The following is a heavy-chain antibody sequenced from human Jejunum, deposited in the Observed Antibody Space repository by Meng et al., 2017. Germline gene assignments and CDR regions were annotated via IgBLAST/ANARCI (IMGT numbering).Heavy chain of an antibody. Sequence: VELVEFGGGVVQPGRSLGLSCAASGFTFRRYGMHWVRQAPGKGLQWVAVVWDDGSNKYYADSVKGRFTISRDNSKNTLYLQMNSLTVEDTAVYYCAREDVVGAKTYYFDFWGQGTLVTASS. J-gene: IGHJ4*02. CDR2: VWDDGSNK. CDR3: AREDVVGAKTYYFDF. D-gene: IGHD1-26*01. V-gene: IGHV3-33*01. CDR1: GFTFRRYG.